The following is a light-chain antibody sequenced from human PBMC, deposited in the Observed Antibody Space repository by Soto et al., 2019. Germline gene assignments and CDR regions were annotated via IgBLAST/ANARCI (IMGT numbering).Light chain of an antibody. J-gene: IGKJ4*01. V-gene: IGKV1-39*01. CDR3: QQSFSIPLT. CDR2: AAS. CDR1: QSISSY. Sequence: GDRVIITCRASQSISSYLNWYQQKPGKAPNLLIYAASTLQSGVPSRFSGSGSGTDFTLTISSLQPEDFTTYYCQQSFSIPLTFGGGTKVDIK.